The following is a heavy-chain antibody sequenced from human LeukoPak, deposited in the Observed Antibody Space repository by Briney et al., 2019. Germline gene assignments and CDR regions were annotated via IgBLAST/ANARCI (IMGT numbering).Heavy chain of an antibody. CDR3: ARTYDDYGGNWSPQNWYFDL. V-gene: IGHV4-39*07. J-gene: IGHJ2*01. Sequence: SETLSLTCTVSGGSINSNYDYRGWIRQPPGKGLEWIGSVAYSGSTFHNPSLKSRVTISVDTSKNQFSLKLSSVTAADTAVYYCARTYDDYGGNWSPQNWYFDLWGRGTLVTVSS. D-gene: IGHD4-23*01. CDR1: GGSINSNYDY. CDR2: VAYSGST.